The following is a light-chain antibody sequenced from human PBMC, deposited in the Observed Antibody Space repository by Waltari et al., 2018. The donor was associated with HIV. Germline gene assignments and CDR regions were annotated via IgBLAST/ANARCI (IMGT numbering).Light chain of an antibody. CDR2: DDF. J-gene: IGLJ3*02. Sequence: QSVLTQPPSVSGAPGQRVTISCTGSRSNIGAGYAVHWYQQLPGTAPKLVIYDDFNRTSGVPDRFSGSKSGTSASLAITGLQAEDEADYYCQSYDSGRRVFGGGTKLAVL. V-gene: IGLV1-40*01. CDR1: RSNIGAGYA. CDR3: QSYDSGRRV.